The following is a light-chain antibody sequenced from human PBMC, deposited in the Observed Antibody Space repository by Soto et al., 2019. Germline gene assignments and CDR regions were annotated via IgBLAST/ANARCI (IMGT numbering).Light chain of an antibody. CDR3: QQYGSSPQT. CDR1: QSVSSSY. CDR2: GAS. V-gene: IGKV3-20*01. J-gene: IGKJ2*01. Sequence: EIVLTQSPGTLSLSPGERATLSCRASQSVSSSYLAWYQQKPGQAPRLLIYGASARATGIPDRISGSGSGTDFPLTISRLEPEDFAVYYCQQYGSSPQTFGQGTKLEIK.